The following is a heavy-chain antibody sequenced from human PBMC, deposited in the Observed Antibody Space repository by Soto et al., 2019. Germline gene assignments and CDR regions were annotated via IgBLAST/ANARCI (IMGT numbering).Heavy chain of an antibody. D-gene: IGHD6-13*01. V-gene: IGHV4-31*03. CDR1: GVSITSGGFH. J-gene: IGHJ4*02. CDR2: IYYSGTT. CDR3: AEYSSSWYFGC. Sequence: PSETLSLTCTVSGVSITSGGFHWTWIRQHPGKGLEWIGCIYYSGTTSYNPSLKSRVNISTDTSKNQFSLKLSAVTAADTAVYYCAEYSSSWYFGCWGQGTQVTVSS.